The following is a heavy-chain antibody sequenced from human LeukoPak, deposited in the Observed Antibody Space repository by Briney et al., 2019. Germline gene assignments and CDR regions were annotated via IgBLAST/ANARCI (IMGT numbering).Heavy chain of an antibody. J-gene: IGHJ3*02. V-gene: IGHV1-69*13. Sequence: ASVKVSCKASGGTFSSYAISWVRQAPGQGLEWMGGFIPIFGTANYAQKFQGRVTITADESTSTAYMELSSLRSEDTAVYYCARGGIVGSAFDIWGQGTMVTVSS. CDR2: FIPIFGTA. CDR1: GGTFSSYA. CDR3: ARGGIVGSAFDI. D-gene: IGHD3-16*02.